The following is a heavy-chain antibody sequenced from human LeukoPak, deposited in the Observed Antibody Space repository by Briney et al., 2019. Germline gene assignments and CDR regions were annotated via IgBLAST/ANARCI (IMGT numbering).Heavy chain of an antibody. CDR1: GYTFTSYA. Sequence: GASVKVSCKASGYTFTSYAISWVRQAPGQGLEWMGRIIPILGIANYAQKFQGRVTITADKSTSTAYMELSSLRSEDTAVYYCARGGSSGYYFRDYYYYGMDVWGQGTTVTVSS. D-gene: IGHD3-22*01. CDR2: IIPILGIA. J-gene: IGHJ6*02. V-gene: IGHV1-69*04. CDR3: ARGGSSGYYFRDYYYYGMDV.